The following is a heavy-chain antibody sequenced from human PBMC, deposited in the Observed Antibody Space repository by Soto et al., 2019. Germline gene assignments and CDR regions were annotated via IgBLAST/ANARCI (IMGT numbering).Heavy chain of an antibody. CDR3: ARDQSTVTTTGWFDP. Sequence: ESGGGVVQPGRSLRLSCAASGFTFSSYAMHWVRQAPGKGLEWVAVISYDGSNKYYADSVKGRFTISRDNSKNTLYLQMSSLRAEETAVYYCARDQSTVTTTGWFDPWGQGTLVTVSS. CDR1: GFTFSSYA. D-gene: IGHD4-17*01. CDR2: ISYDGSNK. V-gene: IGHV3-30-3*01. J-gene: IGHJ5*02.